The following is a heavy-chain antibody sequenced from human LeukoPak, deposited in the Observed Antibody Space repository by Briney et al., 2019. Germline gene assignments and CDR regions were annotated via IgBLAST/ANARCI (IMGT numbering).Heavy chain of an antibody. CDR2: INPNSGGT. D-gene: IGHD2-2*02. Sequence: GASVTVSCKASGYTFTGYYMHWVRQAPGQGLEGMGWINPNSGGTNYAQKFQGRVTMTRDTSISTAYMELSRLRSDDTAVYYCARGSYCSSTSCYMSYYYYGMDVWGQGTTVTVSS. V-gene: IGHV1-2*02. CDR1: GYTFTGYY. J-gene: IGHJ6*02. CDR3: ARGSYCSSTSCYMSYYYYGMDV.